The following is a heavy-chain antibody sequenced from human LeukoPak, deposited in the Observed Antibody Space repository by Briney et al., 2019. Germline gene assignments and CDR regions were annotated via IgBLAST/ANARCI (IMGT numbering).Heavy chain of an antibody. Sequence: ASVKVSCKASGGTFSSYAISWVRQAPGQGLEWMGRIIPILGIANYAQKFQGRVTITADKSTSTAYMELSSLRSEDTAAYYCASDIAVDPDAFDIWGQGTMVTVSS. CDR1: GGTFSSYA. J-gene: IGHJ3*02. D-gene: IGHD2-2*01. CDR3: ASDIAVDPDAFDI. V-gene: IGHV1-69*04. CDR2: IIPILGIA.